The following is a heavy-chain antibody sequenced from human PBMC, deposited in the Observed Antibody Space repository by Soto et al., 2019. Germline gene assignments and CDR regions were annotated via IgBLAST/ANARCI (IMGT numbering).Heavy chain of an antibody. CDR3: AREGGHPGCSGGICFAPFDY. V-gene: IGHV6-1*01. J-gene: IGHJ4*02. CDR2: TYYRSKWYN. D-gene: IGHD2-15*01. Sequence: SRTLSLTCAISGDSVSSNSAAWNWIRQSPSRGLEWLGRTYYRSKWYNDYAVSVKSRITINPDTSKNQFSLQLNSVTPEETAAYACAREGGHPGCSGGICFAPFDYWGEGTQVTVSS. CDR1: GDSVSSNSAA.